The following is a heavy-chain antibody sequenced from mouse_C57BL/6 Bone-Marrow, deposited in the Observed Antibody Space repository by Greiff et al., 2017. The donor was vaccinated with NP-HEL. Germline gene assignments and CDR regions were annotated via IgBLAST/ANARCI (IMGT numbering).Heavy chain of an antibody. D-gene: IGHD1-1*01. CDR3: ARSTYGSSSPWFAY. V-gene: IGHV1-9*01. CDR1: GYTFTGYW. J-gene: IGHJ3*01. CDR2: IFPGSGST. Sequence: QVQLQQSGAELMKPGASVKLSCKATGYTFTGYWIEWVKQRPGHGLEWIGEIFPGSGSTNYNEKFKGKATFTADTSSNTAYMQLSSLTTEESAIYYCARSTYGSSSPWFAYWGQGTLVTVSA.